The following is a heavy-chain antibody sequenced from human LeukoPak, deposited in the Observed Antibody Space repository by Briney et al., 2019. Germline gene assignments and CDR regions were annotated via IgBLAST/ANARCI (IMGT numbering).Heavy chain of an antibody. V-gene: IGHV3-30-3*01. CDR2: ISYDGSNK. J-gene: IGHJ4*02. CDR3: ARDRATPNYDFWSGYYTGKDY. CDR1: GFTFSSYA. D-gene: IGHD3-3*01. Sequence: GRSLRLSCAASGFTFSSYAMHWVRQAPGKGLEWVAVISYDGSNKYYAGSVKGRFTNSRDNSKNTLYLQMNSLRAEDTAVYYCARDRATPNYDFWSGYYTGKDYWGQGTLVTDSS.